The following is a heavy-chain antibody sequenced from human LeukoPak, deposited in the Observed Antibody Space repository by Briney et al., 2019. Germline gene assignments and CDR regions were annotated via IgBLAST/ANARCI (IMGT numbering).Heavy chain of an antibody. CDR3: ARKAC. Sequence: AGGSLRLSCAASGFTFSSYAMHWVRQAPGKGLEWVAVISYDGSNKYYADSVKGRFTISRDNSKNTLYLQMNSLRAEDTAVYYCARKACWGQGTLVTVSS. J-gene: IGHJ4*02. CDR1: GFTFSSYA. CDR2: ISYDGSNK. V-gene: IGHV3-30*04.